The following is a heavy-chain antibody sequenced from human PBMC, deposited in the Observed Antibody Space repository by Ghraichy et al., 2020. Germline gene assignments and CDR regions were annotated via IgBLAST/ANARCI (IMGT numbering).Heavy chain of an antibody. D-gene: IGHD1-26*01. J-gene: IGHJ4*02. CDR3: AKEPLIVGATGGWFDY. Sequence: GALNISCAASGFTFASSAMSWVRQAPGKGLEWVSAISGSGYSIYYADSVKGRFTISRDNSKDTLYLQMNSLRAEDTAVYYCAKEPLIVGATGGWFDYWGPGTQVTVSS. CDR1: GFTFASSA. V-gene: IGHV3-23*01. CDR2: ISGSGYSI.